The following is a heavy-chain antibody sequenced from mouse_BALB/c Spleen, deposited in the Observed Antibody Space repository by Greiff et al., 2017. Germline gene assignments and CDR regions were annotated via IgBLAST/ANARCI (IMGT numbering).Heavy chain of an antibody. CDR1: GFSLTSYG. D-gene: IGHD1-1*01. CDR3: ARDSYHGSSYGAY. CDR2: IWAGGST. J-gene: IGHJ3*01. Sequence: QVQLKESGPGLVAPSQSLSITCTVSGFSLTSYGVHWVRQPPGKGLEWLGVIWAGGSTNYNSALMSRLSISKDNSKSQVFLKMNSLQTDDTAMYYCARDSYHGSSYGAYWGQGTLVTVSA. V-gene: IGHV2-9*02.